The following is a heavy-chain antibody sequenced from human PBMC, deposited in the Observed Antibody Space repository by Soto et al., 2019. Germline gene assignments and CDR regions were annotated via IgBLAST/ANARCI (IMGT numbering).Heavy chain of an antibody. CDR3: ARAGSGSYFHWFDP. V-gene: IGHV1-46*01. CDR2: INPSGGST. D-gene: IGHD3-10*01. J-gene: IGHJ5*02. CDR1: GYTFINYY. Sequence: QVQLVQSGAEVKKPGASVKVSCRASGYTFINYYIHWVRQAPGQGLEWMGIINPSGGSTPYAQKFQGRVTMTRDTSTSTVYMELSSLRSEDTAVYYCARAGSGSYFHWFDPWGQGTLVTVSS.